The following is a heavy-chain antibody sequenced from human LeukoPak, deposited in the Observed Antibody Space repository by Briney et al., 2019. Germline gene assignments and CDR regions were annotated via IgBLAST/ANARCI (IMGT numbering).Heavy chain of an antibody. V-gene: IGHV4-34*01. D-gene: IGHD2-2*02. J-gene: IGHJ5*02. CDR1: GGSFSGYY. CDR2: INHSGST. CDR3: ARLRPAVNQLLYDWFDP. Sequence: PSETLSLTCAVYGGSFSGYYWSWIRQPPGKGLEWIGEINHSGSTNYNPSLKSRVTISVDTSKNQFSLKLSSVTAADTAVYYCARLRPAVNQLLYDWFDPWGQGTLVTVSS.